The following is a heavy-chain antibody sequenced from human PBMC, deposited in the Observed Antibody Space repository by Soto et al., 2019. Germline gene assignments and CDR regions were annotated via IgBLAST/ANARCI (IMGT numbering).Heavy chain of an antibody. CDR1: GGTFSSYA. CDR2: IIPIFGTA. V-gene: IGHV1-69*12. CDR3: ASGDYDFWSGPGGGMDV. D-gene: IGHD3-3*01. J-gene: IGHJ6*02. Sequence: QVQLVQSGAEVKKPGSSVKVSCKASGGTFSSYAISWVRQAPGHGLEWMGGIIPIFGTANYAQKFQGRVTIRADETTSTAYMELSSLRSEDTAVYYCASGDYDFWSGPGGGMDVWGQGTTVTVSS.